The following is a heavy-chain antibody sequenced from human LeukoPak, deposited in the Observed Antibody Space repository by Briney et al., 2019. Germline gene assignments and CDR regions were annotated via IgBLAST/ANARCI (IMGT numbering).Heavy chain of an antibody. CDR1: GFTFSSYA. Sequence: TGGSLRLSCAASGFTFSSYAMHWVRQAPGKGLEWVAVISYDGSNKYYADSVKGRFTISRDNSKNTLYLQMNSLRAEDTAVYYCAKDGRFGELFLYYFDYWGQGTLVTVSS. J-gene: IGHJ4*02. CDR3: AKDGRFGELFLYYFDY. V-gene: IGHV3-30*14. D-gene: IGHD3-10*01. CDR2: ISYDGSNK.